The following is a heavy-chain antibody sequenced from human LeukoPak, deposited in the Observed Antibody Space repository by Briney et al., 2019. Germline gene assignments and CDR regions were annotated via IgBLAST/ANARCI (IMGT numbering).Heavy chain of an antibody. J-gene: IGHJ5*02. D-gene: IGHD4-23*01. Sequence: SETLSLTCTISGSSISSYYWSWIRQPPGKGLEWIGYIYYTGSANYNPSLKSRVTISLDTSKNQFSPKLSSVTAADTAVYYCAKGLQRVVTATAFRFDPWGQGTLVTVSS. CDR1: GSSISSYY. CDR2: IYYTGSA. V-gene: IGHV4-59*01. CDR3: AKGLQRVVTATAFRFDP.